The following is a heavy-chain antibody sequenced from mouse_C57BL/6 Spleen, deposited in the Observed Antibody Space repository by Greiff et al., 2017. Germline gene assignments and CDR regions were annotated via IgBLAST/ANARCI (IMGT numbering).Heavy chain of an antibody. CDR3: ARPFATVYYFDY. CDR2: IDPSDSYT. D-gene: IGHD1-1*01. V-gene: IGHV1-59*01. CDR1: GYTFTSYW. J-gene: IGHJ2*01. Sequence: QVQLQQPGAELVRPGTSVKLSCKASGYTFTSYWMHWVKQRPGQGLEWIGVIDPSDSYTNYNQKFKGKATLTVDTSSSTAYMQLSSLTSEDSAVYYCARPFATVYYFDYWGQGTTLTVSS.